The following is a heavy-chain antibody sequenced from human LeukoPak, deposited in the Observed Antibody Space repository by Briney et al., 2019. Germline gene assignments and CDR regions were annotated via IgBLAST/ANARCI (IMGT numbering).Heavy chain of an antibody. CDR3: ARPGIRDYFYYMDV. J-gene: IGHJ6*03. Sequence: SETLSLXCAVYGDSFSWHYWSWIRQPPGKGMEWIGEINQRGTTTHNPSLKSRLTISMDTSRNQYFLNLDSVTAADTAIYYCARPGIRDYFYYMDVWGEGTPVTVSS. D-gene: IGHD3-3*02. CDR2: INQRGTT. CDR1: GDSFSWHY. V-gene: IGHV4-34*01.